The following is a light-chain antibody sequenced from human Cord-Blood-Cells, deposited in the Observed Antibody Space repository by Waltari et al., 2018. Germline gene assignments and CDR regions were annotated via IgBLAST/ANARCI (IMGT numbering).Light chain of an antibody. CDR2: DAS. J-gene: IGKJ5*01. CDR3: QQRSNWPIT. Sequence: EIVLTQSPATLSLSPGDRATLSCRASQRVSSYLAWYQQKPGQAPTLLICDASNRATGITARFTGSGSETDFTLTSSSLEPEDFAVYYCQQRSNWPITFGQGTRLETK. CDR1: QRVSSY. V-gene: IGKV3-11*01.